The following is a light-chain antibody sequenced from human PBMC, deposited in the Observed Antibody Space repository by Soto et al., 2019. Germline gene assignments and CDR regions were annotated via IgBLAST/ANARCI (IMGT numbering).Light chain of an antibody. V-gene: IGLV2-23*02. CDR1: SSDVRSYNL. CDR3: CSYAGSSTFAV. Sequence: QLVLTQPASVSGSPGQSITISCTGTSSDVRSYNLVSWYQQHPGKAPKLMIYEVSKRPSGVSNRFSGSKSGNTASLTISGLQAEDEADYYCCSYAGSSTFAVFGGGTKVTVL. CDR2: EVS. J-gene: IGLJ3*02.